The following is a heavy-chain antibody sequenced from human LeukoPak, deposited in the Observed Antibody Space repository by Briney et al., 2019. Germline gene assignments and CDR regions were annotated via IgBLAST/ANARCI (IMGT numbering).Heavy chain of an antibody. CDR1: GFTFSSYG. J-gene: IGHJ4*02. CDR3: ARGGNPFDY. D-gene: IGHD1-14*01. V-gene: IGHV3-21*01. Sequence: GGTLRLSCAASGFTFSSYGMSWVRQAPGKGLEWVSPISSSSSYIYYADSVKGRFTISRDNAKNSLYLQMNSLRAEDTAVYYCARGGNPFDYWGQGTLVTVSS. CDR2: ISSSSSYI.